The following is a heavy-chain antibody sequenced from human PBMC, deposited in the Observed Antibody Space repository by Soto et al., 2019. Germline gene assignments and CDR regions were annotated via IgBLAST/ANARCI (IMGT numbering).Heavy chain of an antibody. D-gene: IGHD6-6*01. J-gene: IGHJ4*02. CDR2: IYYSGST. Sequence: ASETLSLTCTVSGGSISSYYWSWIRQPPGKGLEWIGYIYYSGSTNYNPSLKSRVTISVDTSKKKFSLKLSSVTAADTAVYYCARGSDAARPVDYWGQGTLVTVSS. CDR3: ARGSDAARPVDY. CDR1: GGSISSYY. V-gene: IGHV4-59*01.